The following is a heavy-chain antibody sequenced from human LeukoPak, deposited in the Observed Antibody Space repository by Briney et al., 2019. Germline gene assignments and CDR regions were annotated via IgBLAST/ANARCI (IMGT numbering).Heavy chain of an antibody. J-gene: IGHJ5*02. Sequence: SETLSLTCAVYGGSFSGYYWSWIRQPPGKGLEWIGEINHSVSTNTNPPLKSRVTISVDTSKNQFALKLRSVTAADTAVYYCATTPYYYDSSGYGNSVGWFDPWGQGTLVTVSS. CDR3: ATTPYYYDSSGYGNSVGWFDP. V-gene: IGHV4-34*01. CDR2: INHSVST. D-gene: IGHD3-22*01. CDR1: GGSFSGYY.